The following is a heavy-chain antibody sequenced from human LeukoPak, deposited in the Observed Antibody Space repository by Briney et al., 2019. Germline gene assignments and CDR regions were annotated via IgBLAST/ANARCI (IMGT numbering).Heavy chain of an antibody. Sequence: GRSMRLSYTVYGFTFNSYGMLWVRQAPGKGLEWVAVISYDGSNKYYADSVKGRFTISRDNSKNTLYLQMNSPRAEDTAVYYCAREMAYGSNSEGPFDYWGQGTLVTVSS. CDR1: GFTFNSYG. D-gene: IGHD4-23*01. CDR3: AREMAYGSNSEGPFDY. V-gene: IGHV3-30*01. J-gene: IGHJ4*02. CDR2: ISYDGSNK.